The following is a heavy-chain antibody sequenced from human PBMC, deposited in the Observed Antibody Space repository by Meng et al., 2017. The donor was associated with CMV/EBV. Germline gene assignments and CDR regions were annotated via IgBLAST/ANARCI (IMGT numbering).Heavy chain of an antibody. Sequence: GESLKISCAASGFTFNIYAMHWVRQAPGKGLDWVTLISPDAGHQYYADSVKGRFSISRDNSKNTLYLQMNSLRAEDTAVYYCASDYYDSGGYHPVEFDYWGQGTLVTVSS. J-gene: IGHJ4*02. CDR1: GFTFNIYA. V-gene: IGHV3-30*04. CDR3: ASDYYDSGGYHPVEFDY. CDR2: ISPDAGHQ. D-gene: IGHD3-22*01.